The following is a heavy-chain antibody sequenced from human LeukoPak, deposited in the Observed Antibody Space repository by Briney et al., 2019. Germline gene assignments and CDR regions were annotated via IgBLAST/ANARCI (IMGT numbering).Heavy chain of an antibody. CDR3: TRDGNGRENFDK. Sequence: SETLSLTCAVSGGSITSYYWNWIRQPAGKGLEWIGRIYSSGSTNCNPSLKSRVSISLDTSKNQFSLTLTSVTAADKAMYYCTRDGNGRENFDKWGRGTLVTVSS. D-gene: IGHD2-8*01. CDR1: GGSITSYY. V-gene: IGHV4-4*07. J-gene: IGHJ4*02. CDR2: IYSSGST.